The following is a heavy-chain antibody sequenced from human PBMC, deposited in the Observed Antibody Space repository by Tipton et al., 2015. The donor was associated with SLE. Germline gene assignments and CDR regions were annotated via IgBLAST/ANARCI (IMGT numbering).Heavy chain of an antibody. D-gene: IGHD7-27*01. V-gene: IGHV3-11*01. Sequence: SLRLSCDASGFTFRNYNMRWIRQAPGKGLEWVAFISDSGSSIYYADSVKGRFTISRDNSKNMLYLQMNSLRVEDAAVYYCAKGGTGKFDYWGQGTLVTVSS. CDR1: GFTFRNYN. CDR2: ISDSGSSI. J-gene: IGHJ4*02. CDR3: AKGGTGKFDY.